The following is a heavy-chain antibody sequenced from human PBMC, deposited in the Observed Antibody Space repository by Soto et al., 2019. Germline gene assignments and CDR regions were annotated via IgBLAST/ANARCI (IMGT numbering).Heavy chain of an antibody. J-gene: IGHJ4*02. CDR1: GGSISSSSYY. D-gene: IGHD3-22*01. V-gene: IGHV4-31*03. CDR3: AANYYYDSSGYLDY. CDR2: IYYSGST. Sequence: SETLSLTCTVSGGSISSSSYYWGWIRQHPGKGLEWIGYIYYSGSTYYNPSLKSRVTISVDTSKNQFSLKLSSVTAADTAVYYCAANYYYDSSGYLDYWGQGTLVTVSS.